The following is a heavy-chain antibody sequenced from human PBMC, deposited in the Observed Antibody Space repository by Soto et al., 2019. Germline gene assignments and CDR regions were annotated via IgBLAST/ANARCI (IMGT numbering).Heavy chain of an antibody. V-gene: IGHV1-2*04. CDR3: AREGIAVAGTYYYMDV. Sequence: QVRLVQSGAEVKKPGASVKVSCKASGYTFTGYYMHWVRQAPGQGLEWMGWINPNSGGTNYAQKFQGWVTMTRDTSISTAYMELSRLRSDDTAVYYCAREGIAVAGTYYYMDVWGKGTTVTVSS. CDR1: GYTFTGYY. D-gene: IGHD6-19*01. CDR2: INPNSGGT. J-gene: IGHJ6*03.